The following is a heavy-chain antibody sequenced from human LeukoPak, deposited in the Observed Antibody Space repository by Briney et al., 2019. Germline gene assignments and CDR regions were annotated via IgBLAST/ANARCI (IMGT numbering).Heavy chain of an antibody. D-gene: IGHD3-10*01. CDR1: GFTFSSYG. CDR3: AKDPYGSGSSHMDV. Sequence: GGSLRLSCAASGFTFSSYGMHWVRQAPGKGLEWVAVISYDGSNKYYADSVKGRFTISRDNSKNTLYLQMNSLRAEDTAVYYCAKDPYGSGSSHMDVWGQGTTVTASS. V-gene: IGHV3-30*18. J-gene: IGHJ6*02. CDR2: ISYDGSNK.